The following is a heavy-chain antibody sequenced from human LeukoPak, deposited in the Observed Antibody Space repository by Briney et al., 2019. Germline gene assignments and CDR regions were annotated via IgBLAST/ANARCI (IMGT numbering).Heavy chain of an antibody. V-gene: IGHV4-34*01. CDR1: GGSFSGYY. D-gene: IGHD6-6*01. J-gene: IGHJ4*02. CDR3: ARGQLLRAYFDY. CDR2: INHSGST. Sequence: SETLSLTCAVYGGSFSGYYWSWIRQPPGKGLEWIGEINHSGSTNYNPSLKSRVTISVDTSKNQFSLKLSSVTAADTAVYYCARGQLLRAYFDYWGQGTLVTVSS.